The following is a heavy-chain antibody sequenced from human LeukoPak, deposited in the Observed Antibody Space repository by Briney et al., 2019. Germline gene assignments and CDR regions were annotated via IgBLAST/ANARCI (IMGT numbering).Heavy chain of an antibody. CDR2: IWHDGSKK. J-gene: IGHJ4*02. CDR1: GFTFRGYG. CDR3: ARRPTGCSGDTCSVYFDN. D-gene: IGHD2-15*01. V-gene: IGHV3-33*01. Sequence: PGRSLRLSCAASGFTFRGYGMHWVRQAPGKGLEWVAIIWHDGSKKYYADSVKGRFTTSRDNSKNTLYLQMNSLRDEDTAVYYCARRPTGCSGDTCSVYFDNWGQGTLVTVSS.